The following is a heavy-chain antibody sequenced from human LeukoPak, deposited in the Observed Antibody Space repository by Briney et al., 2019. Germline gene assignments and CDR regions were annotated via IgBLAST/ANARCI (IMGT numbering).Heavy chain of an antibody. V-gene: IGHV4-30-4*01. CDR2: IYYSGTT. J-gene: IGHJ4*02. D-gene: IGHD1-1*01. CDR1: GGSFSDYY. CDR3: ARASGYKNPFDY. Sequence: SETLSLTCAVYGGSFSDYYWSWIRQPPGKGLEWIGYIYYSGTTYYNPSLKSRVTISMDTSKNQFSLRLSSVTAADTAVYYCARASGYKNPFDYWGQGTLVTVSS.